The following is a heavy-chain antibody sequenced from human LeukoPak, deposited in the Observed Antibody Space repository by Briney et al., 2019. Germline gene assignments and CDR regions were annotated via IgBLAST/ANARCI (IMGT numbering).Heavy chain of an antibody. CDR3: ASDRGMYYYDSSGYYFDY. CDR2: IIPIFGTA. CDR1: GYTFTGYY. Sequence: GASVKVSCKASGYTFTGYYMHWVRQAPGQGLEWMRRIIPIFGTANYAQKFQGSVTITTDESTSTAYMELSSLRSEDTAVYYCASDRGMYYYDSSGYYFDYWGQGTLVTVSS. J-gene: IGHJ4*02. V-gene: IGHV1-69*05. D-gene: IGHD3-22*01.